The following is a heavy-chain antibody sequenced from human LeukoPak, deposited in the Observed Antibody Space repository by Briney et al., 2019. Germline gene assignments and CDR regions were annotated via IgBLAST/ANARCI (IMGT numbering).Heavy chain of an antibody. CDR2: IKEDGTDK. J-gene: IGHJ6*02. CDR1: GFTFSSHR. D-gene: IGHD3-3*01. V-gene: IGHV3-7*05. CDR3: AREIFMDV. Sequence: GGSLRLSCAASGFTFSSHRMSWVRQAPGKGLEWVANIKEDGTDKYYVDSVKGRFTISRDDAKTSLYLQMNSLRAEDTAVYYCAREIFMDVWGQGTTVTVSS.